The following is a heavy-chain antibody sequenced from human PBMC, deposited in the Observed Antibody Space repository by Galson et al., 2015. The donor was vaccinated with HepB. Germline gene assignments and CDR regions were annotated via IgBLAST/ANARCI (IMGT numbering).Heavy chain of an antibody. V-gene: IGHV1-69*13. D-gene: IGHD4-23*01. J-gene: IGHJ2*01. Sequence: SVKVSCKASGGTFSSYAISWVRQAPGQGFEWMGGIIPIFGTANYAQKFQGRVTITADEPTSTAYMELSSLRPEDTAVYYCASAHHDYGGNHYWYFDLWGRGTLVTVSS. CDR1: GGTFSSYA. CDR2: IIPIFGTA. CDR3: ASAHHDYGGNHYWYFDL.